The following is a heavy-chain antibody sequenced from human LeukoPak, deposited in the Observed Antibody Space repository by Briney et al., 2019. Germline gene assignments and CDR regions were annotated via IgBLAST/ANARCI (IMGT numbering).Heavy chain of an antibody. J-gene: IGHJ4*02. V-gene: IGHV3-33*01. D-gene: IGHD6-13*01. Sequence: GGSQRLFCVVSGFTFSSYGMHWARHAPGKGREWVALIWHDGSNKYYADSVKGRFTISRDNSKNTLYLQMNSLRAGDSPVYYCARVTGYSSTWYFDYWGQGTPVTVSS. CDR3: ARVTGYSSTWYFDY. CDR2: IWHDGSNK. CDR1: GFTFSSYG.